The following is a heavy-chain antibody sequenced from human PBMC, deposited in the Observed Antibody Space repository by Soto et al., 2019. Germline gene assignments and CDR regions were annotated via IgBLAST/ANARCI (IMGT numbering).Heavy chain of an antibody. J-gene: IGHJ4*02. V-gene: IGHV1-2*02. D-gene: IGHD6-13*01. Sequence: GASVKVSCKASGYTFTGYYMHWVRQAPGQGLEWMGWINPNSGGTNYAQKFQGRVTMTRDTSISTACMELSRLRSDDTAVYYCARDLPLPYSSSWAFDYWGQGTLVTVSS. CDR3: ARDLPLPYSSSWAFDY. CDR2: INPNSGGT. CDR1: GYTFTGYY.